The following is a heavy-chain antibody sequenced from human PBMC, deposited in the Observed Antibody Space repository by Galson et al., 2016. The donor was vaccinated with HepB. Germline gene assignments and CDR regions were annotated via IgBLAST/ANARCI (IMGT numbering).Heavy chain of an antibody. D-gene: IGHD2-2*01. V-gene: IGHV1-3*01. CDR2: INVGNGNT. CDR3: ARGFPAATIDY. Sequence: QSGAEVTKPGTSVKVSCKASGSTLINYATHWVRQAPGQRLEWMGWINVGNGNTKYSQKFQGRVTITRDTSASTAYMELSSLRSEDTAVYYCARGFPAATIDYWGQGTLVTVSS. J-gene: IGHJ4*02. CDR1: GSTLINYA.